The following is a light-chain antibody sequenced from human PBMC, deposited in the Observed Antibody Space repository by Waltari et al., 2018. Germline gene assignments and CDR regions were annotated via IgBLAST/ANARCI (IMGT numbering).Light chain of an antibody. CDR3: SSYTSSSTEV. CDR2: EVS. CDR1: SSDVGGYNY. J-gene: IGLJ3*02. V-gene: IGLV2-14*01. Sequence: QSALTQPASVSGSPGQSITISCTGPSSDVGGYNYVSWYQQPPGKAPKLMIYEVSNRPSGVSNRFSGSKSGNTASLTISGLQAEDEADYYCSSYTSSSTEVFGGGTKLTVL.